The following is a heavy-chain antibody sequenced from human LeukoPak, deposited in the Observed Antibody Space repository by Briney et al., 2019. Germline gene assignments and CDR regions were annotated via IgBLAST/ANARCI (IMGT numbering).Heavy chain of an antibody. V-gene: IGHV3-23*01. CDR1: GFTFSSYA. CDR3: AKLEARAIFGVVIDY. D-gene: IGHD3-3*01. Sequence: PGGSLRLSCAASGFTFSSYAMSWVRQAPGKGLEWVSAISGSGGSTYYADSVKGRFTISRDNSKNTLYLQMTSLRAEDTAVYYCAKLEARAIFGVVIDYWGQGTLVTVSS. CDR2: ISGSGGST. J-gene: IGHJ4*02.